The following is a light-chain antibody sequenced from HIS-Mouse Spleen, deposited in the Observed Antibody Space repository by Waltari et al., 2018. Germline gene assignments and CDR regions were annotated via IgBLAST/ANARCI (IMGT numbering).Light chain of an antibody. CDR2: GDS. J-gene: IGLJ2*01. CDR1: NIGSKS. CDR3: QVWDSSSDHHGV. Sequence: SYVLTQPPSVSVAPGQTARITCGGNNIGSKSVHWYQQKPGQAPVLVVYGDSDRPSGIPERFSGSNSGNTATLTISRVEAGDEADYYCQVWDSSSDHHGVFGGGTKLTVL. V-gene: IGLV3-21*02.